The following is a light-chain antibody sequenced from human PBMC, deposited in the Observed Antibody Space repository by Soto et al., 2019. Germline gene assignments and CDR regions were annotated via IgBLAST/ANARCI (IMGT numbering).Light chain of an antibody. J-gene: IGKJ5*01. V-gene: IGKV1-9*01. Sequence: DIQLTQSPSFLSASVGDRVTISCRASQGISNYLGWYQQKPGKAPKLVINAASTLQSGVPSRFSGSGSGTAFTLTISSLQPEDFATYYCQQFNDYPITFGQGTRLEIK. CDR2: AAS. CDR1: QGISNY. CDR3: QQFNDYPIT.